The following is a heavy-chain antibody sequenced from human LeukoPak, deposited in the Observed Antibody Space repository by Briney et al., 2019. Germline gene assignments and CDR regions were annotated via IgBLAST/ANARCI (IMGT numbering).Heavy chain of an antibody. D-gene: IGHD3-22*01. CDR2: IYYSGST. CDR3: ARGAYYYDSSGYYDY. V-gene: IGHV4-59*01. Sequence: SETLSLTCTVSGGSISSYYWSWLRQPPGKGLEWIGYIYYSGSTNYNPSLKSRVTISVDTSKNQFSLKLSSVTAADTAVYYCARGAYYYDSSGYYDYWGQGTLVTVSS. CDR1: GGSISSYY. J-gene: IGHJ4*02.